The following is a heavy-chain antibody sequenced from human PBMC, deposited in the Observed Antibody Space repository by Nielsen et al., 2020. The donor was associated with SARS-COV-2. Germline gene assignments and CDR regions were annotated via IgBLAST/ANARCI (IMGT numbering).Heavy chain of an antibody. CDR1: GFTFDDYA. CDR2: ISWNSGSI. J-gene: IGHJ3*02. D-gene: IGHD1-20*01. Sequence: GGSLRLSCAASGFTFDDYAMHWVRQAPGKGLEWVSGISWNSGSIGYADSVKGRFTISRDNAKNTLYLQMNSLRAEDTAVYYCARGITGTTGAFDIWGQGTMVTVSS. CDR3: ARGITGTTGAFDI. V-gene: IGHV3-9*01.